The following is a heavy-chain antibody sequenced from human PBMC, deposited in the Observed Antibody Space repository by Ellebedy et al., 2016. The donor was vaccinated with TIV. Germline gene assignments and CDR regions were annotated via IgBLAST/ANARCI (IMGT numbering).Heavy chain of an antibody. Sequence: GESLKISCAASGFTFSSCTMNWVRRSPGKGLDWVSLISGSGEYTFYADSVKGRFTISRDNSKNTLYLQMSSLRAEDTAVYYCAGGIGVAGTSLGYWGQGTLVTVSS. D-gene: IGHD6-19*01. CDR1: GFTFSSCT. V-gene: IGHV3-23*01. CDR2: ISGSGEYT. J-gene: IGHJ4*02. CDR3: AGGIGVAGTSLGY.